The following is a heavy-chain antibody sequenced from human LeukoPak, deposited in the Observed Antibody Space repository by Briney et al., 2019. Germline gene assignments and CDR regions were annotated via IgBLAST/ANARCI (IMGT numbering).Heavy chain of an antibody. CDR1: GYTFTSYG. J-gene: IGHJ4*02. Sequence: ASVKVSCKASGYTFTSYGISWVRQAPGQGLEWMGWISAYNGNTNYAQKLQGRVTITRDTSASTAYMELTSLRSEDMAVYYCARSVEERGSSGYYALGVWGQGTLVTVSS. V-gene: IGHV1-18*03. D-gene: IGHD3-22*01. CDR2: ISAYNGNT. CDR3: ARSVEERGSSGYYALGV.